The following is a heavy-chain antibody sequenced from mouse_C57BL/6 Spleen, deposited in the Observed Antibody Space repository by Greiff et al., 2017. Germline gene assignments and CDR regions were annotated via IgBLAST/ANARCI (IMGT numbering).Heavy chain of an antibody. D-gene: IGHD2-1*01. V-gene: IGHV1-74*01. CDR2: IHPSDSDT. CDR1: GYTFTSYW. Sequence: QVHVKQPGAELVKPGASVKVSCKASGYTFTSYWMHWVKQRPGQGLEWIGRIHPSDSDTNYNQKFKGKATLTVDKSSSTAYMQLSSLTSEDSAVYYCAMDGNYVGFAYWGQGTLVTVSA. J-gene: IGHJ3*01. CDR3: AMDGNYVGFAY.